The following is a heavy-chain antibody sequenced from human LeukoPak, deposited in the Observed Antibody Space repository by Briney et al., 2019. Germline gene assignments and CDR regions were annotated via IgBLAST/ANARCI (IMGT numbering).Heavy chain of an antibody. CDR2: ISYDGSNK. CDR1: GFTFSTYG. Sequence: PGGSLRLSCAASGFTFSTYGMHWVRQAPGKGLEWVAVISYDGSNKYYADSVKGRFTISRDNSKNTLYLQMNSLRAEDTAVYYCAKDTYSGSYLSDYWGQGTLVTVSS. D-gene: IGHD1-26*01. V-gene: IGHV3-30*18. J-gene: IGHJ4*02. CDR3: AKDTYSGSYLSDY.